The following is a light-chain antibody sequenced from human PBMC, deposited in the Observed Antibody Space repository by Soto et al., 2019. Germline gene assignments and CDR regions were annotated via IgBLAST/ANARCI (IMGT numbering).Light chain of an antibody. CDR2: GAS. CDR1: QNVDSNY. Sequence: EVVLTQSPGTLSWSPVEIATLSCRDSQNVDSNYLAWYQQKPGQAPRIIIFGASGRATGIPDRFSGSGSGTDFTLTISRLEPEDFAVYYCQQYGTLSWTFGQGTKVDIK. V-gene: IGKV3-20*01. CDR3: QQYGTLSWT. J-gene: IGKJ1*01.